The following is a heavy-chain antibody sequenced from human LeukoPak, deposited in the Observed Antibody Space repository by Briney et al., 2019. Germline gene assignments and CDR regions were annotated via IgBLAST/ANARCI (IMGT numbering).Heavy chain of an antibody. CDR2: VNNFGDTT. CDR3: GSQQPPRFF. Sequence: GGSLRLSCAASGFTFSRYAMTWVRHAPGKGLEWVSTVNNFGDTTHYADSVKGRFTISRDNSGSTLYLQMNSLRADETAEYFLGSQQPPRFFWGQGALVTVSS. D-gene: IGHD5-18*01. J-gene: IGHJ4*02. V-gene: IGHV3-23*01. CDR1: GFTFSRYA.